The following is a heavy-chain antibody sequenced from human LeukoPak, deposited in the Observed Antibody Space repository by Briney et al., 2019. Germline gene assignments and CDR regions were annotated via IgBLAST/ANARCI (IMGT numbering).Heavy chain of an antibody. CDR2: IIPIFGTG. Sequence: SVKVSCKASGGIFSSYAISRVRQAPGQGLEWMGGIIPIFGTGNYAQKFQGRVTITADESTSTAYMELSSLRSEDTAVYYCARRGSDCSGGNCYLGYAFDIWGQGTMVTVSS. V-gene: IGHV1-69*13. CDR1: GGIFSSYA. D-gene: IGHD2-15*01. CDR3: ARRGSDCSGGNCYLGYAFDI. J-gene: IGHJ3*02.